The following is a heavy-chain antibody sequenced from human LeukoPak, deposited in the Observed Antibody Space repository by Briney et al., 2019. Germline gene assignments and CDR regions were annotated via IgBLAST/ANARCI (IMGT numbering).Heavy chain of an antibody. CDR1: GFTFSSYA. V-gene: IGHV3-33*08. CDR2: IRFDGSNI. CDR3: VRDGVGATTYFGYFDH. Sequence: GGSLRLSCEAFGFTFSSYAMHWVRQAPGKGLEWVAIIRFDGSNIHYADSVKGRFTISRDNSKNTLYLQMNSLRAEDTAVYYCVRDGVGATTYFGYFDHWGQGNLVTVSS. D-gene: IGHD1-26*01. J-gene: IGHJ4*02.